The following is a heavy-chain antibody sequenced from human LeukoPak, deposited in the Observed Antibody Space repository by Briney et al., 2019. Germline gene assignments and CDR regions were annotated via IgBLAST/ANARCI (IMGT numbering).Heavy chain of an antibody. CDR2: VSYTGRT. CDR3: ARLLDNDISGDPDTFDV. Sequence: PSETLSLTCTVSGVSLSGHYWSWIRQPPGKRLEWIGYVSYTGRTKYNPSLQSRVTILIDNSKSNFTLKLTSLTSVDTAVYSCARLLDNDISGDPDTFDVWGQGTTVIVSS. D-gene: IGHD3-22*01. V-gene: IGHV4-59*11. J-gene: IGHJ3*01. CDR1: GVSLSGHY.